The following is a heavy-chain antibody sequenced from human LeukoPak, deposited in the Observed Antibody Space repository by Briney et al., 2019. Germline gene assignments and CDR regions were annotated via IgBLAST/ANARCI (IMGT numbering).Heavy chain of an antibody. CDR2: FYHSGST. J-gene: IGHJ5*02. CDR1: GYSLSSGYY. V-gene: IGHV4-38-2*02. D-gene: IGHD4-11*01. CDR3: ARSKGRVSWFDP. Sequence: SETLSLTCTVSGYSLSSGYYWGWIRRPQGGGLEGVGSFYHSGSTYYNPSLRRGVTISVETSKNQFSLKLRSVTAADTAVYYCARSKGRVSWFDPWGQGTLVTVSS.